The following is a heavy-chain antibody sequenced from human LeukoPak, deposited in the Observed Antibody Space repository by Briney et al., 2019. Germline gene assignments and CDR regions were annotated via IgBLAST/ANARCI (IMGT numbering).Heavy chain of an antibody. D-gene: IGHD2-2*01. CDR1: GFTSSSYS. CDR2: ISSSSSYI. CDR3: ARDHWSVVVPAAIWSYYYYGMDV. J-gene: IGHJ6*04. V-gene: IGHV3-21*01. Sequence: PGGSLRLSCAASGFTSSSYSMNWVRQAPGKGLEWVSSISSSSSYIYYADSVKGRFTISRDNAKNSLYLQMNSLRAEDTAVYYCARDHWSVVVPAAIWSYYYYGMDVWGKGTTVTVSS.